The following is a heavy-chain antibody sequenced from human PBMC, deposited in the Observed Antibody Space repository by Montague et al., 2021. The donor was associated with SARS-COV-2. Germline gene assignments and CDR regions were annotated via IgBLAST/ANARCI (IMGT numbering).Heavy chain of an antibody. D-gene: IGHD6-19*01. CDR1: GFTFGDYA. V-gene: IGHV3-23*01. J-gene: IGHJ4*02. CDR3: AKALYSGGFFFESGSDF. Sequence: SLRLSCAASGFTFGDYAINWVRQAPGKGLEWVAGISGDGATAYYXESVLGRFAISRDNSKNTVLLQMDSPRVKDAAVYYCAKALYSGGFFFESGSDFWGQGTLVTVSS. CDR2: ISGDGATA.